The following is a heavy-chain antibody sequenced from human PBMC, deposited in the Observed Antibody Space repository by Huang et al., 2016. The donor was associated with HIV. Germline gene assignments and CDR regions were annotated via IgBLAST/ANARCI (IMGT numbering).Heavy chain of an antibody. CDR3: VSKGHGFSL. J-gene: IGHJ4*02. D-gene: IGHD5-12*01. CDR2: ISAYKGHR. CDR1: VYTFAAHG. Sequence: QVPFLQSGPEAKKPGASLKVSCKASVYTFAAHGISWVRQAPGQGLEWMGWISAYKGHRYKTQKVEGRVALTTYTATNTDWVEVRSLRCDDTAVYYCVSKGHGFSLWGPGTLVTVSS. V-gene: IGHV1-18*01.